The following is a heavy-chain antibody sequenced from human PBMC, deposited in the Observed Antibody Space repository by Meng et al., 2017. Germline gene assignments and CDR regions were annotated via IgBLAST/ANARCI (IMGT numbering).Heavy chain of an antibody. D-gene: IGHD6-19*01. CDR1: GYSISSSSYY. V-gene: IGHV4-39*07. CDR3: ARDNSSGWSVNDAFDI. Sequence: SETLSLTCTVSGYSISSSSYYWGWIRQPPGKGLEWIGSIYYSGSTYYNPSLKSRVTISVDTSKNQFSLKLSSVTAADTAVYYCARDNSSGWSVNDAFDIWGQGTMVTVSS. J-gene: IGHJ3*02. CDR2: IYYSGST.